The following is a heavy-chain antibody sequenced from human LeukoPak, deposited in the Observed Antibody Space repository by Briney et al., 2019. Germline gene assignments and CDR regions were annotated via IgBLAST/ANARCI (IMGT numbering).Heavy chain of an antibody. J-gene: IGHJ4*02. D-gene: IGHD3-10*01. CDR3: AKPHMVRGVAPFDY. V-gene: IGHV6-1*01. Sequence: SQTLSLTCAISGDSVSSNSAAWHWIRQSPSGGLEWLGRTYYRSKWYNDYVVSVKSRIIINPDTSKNQFSLQLSSVTPEDTAVYYCAKPHMVRGVAPFDYWGQGTLVTVSS. CDR2: TYYRSKWYN. CDR1: GDSVSSNSAA.